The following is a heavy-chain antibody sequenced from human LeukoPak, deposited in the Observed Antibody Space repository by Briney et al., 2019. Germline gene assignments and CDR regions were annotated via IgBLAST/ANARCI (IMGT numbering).Heavy chain of an antibody. CDR3: ARDQPDP. J-gene: IGHJ5*02. CDR1: GFTFSSHW. V-gene: IGHV3-7*01. Sequence: PGGSLRLSCVASGFTFSSHWMSWVRQAPGKGLEWVANINQDGSEKHYVDSVKGRFTISRDNAKNSQFLQMNSLRAEDTAVYYCARDQPDPWGQGTLVTVSS. CDR2: INQDGSEK.